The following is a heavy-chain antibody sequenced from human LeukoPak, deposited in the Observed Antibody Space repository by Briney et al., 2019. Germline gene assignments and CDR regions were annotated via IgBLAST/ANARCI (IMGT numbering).Heavy chain of an antibody. Sequence: PGRALRLSCAASGFTFSSYGMHWVRQAPGKGLEWVAVIWYDGSNKYYADSVKGRFTISRDNSKNTLYLQMNSLRAEDTAVYYCAGDRGSSGWYADYWGQGTLVTVSS. J-gene: IGHJ4*02. CDR1: GFTFSSYG. D-gene: IGHD6-19*01. V-gene: IGHV3-33*01. CDR2: IWYDGSNK. CDR3: AGDRGSSGWYADY.